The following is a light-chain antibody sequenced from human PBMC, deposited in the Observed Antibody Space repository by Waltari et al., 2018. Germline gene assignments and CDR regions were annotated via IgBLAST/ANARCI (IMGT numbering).Light chain of an antibody. V-gene: IGKV1-5*03. CDR2: KAS. Sequence: MTQSPSTLSASVGDRVTITCRASQSISNLLAWYQQKPGKAPKYLISKASNLESGVPSRFSGSGSGTEFTLTISSLQPDDFASYYCQQYNGRFGQGTKVEMK. CDR3: QQYNGR. J-gene: IGKJ1*01. CDR1: QSISNL.